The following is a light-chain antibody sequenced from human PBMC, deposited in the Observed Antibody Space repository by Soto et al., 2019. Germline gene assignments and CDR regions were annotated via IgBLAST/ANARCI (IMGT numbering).Light chain of an antibody. Sequence: VLTQSPVTLSLSPGERATLSCRASQDVGTYVAWYQVRGGQAPRLLISGASKRATGIPDRINGGGSGADFILTINSLESGDSAVYFCQQGGHWPVTFGQGTRVEIK. CDR2: GAS. J-gene: IGKJ5*01. CDR1: QDVGTY. V-gene: IGKV3D-11*01. CDR3: QQGGHWPVT.